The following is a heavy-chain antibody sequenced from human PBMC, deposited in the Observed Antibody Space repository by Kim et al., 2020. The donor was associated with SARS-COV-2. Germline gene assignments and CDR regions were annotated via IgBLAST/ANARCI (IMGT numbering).Heavy chain of an antibody. D-gene: IGHD3-9*01. V-gene: IGHV5-51*01. CDR1: GYSFTSYW. Sequence: GESLKISCKGSGYSFTSYWIGWVRQMPGKGLEWMGIIYPGDSDTRYSPSFQGQVTISADKSISTAYLQWSSLKASDTAMYYCARQGDILTGCNWFDPWGQGTLVTVSS. CDR2: IYPGDSDT. CDR3: ARQGDILTGCNWFDP. J-gene: IGHJ5*02.